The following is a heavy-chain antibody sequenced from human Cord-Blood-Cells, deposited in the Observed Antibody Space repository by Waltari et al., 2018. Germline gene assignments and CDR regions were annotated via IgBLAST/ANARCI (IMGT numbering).Heavy chain of an antibody. CDR1: GGSISSSSYY. Sequence: QLQLQESGPGLVKPSETLSLTCTVSGGSISSSSYYWGWIRQPPGKGLEWIGSIYYSGSTYYNPSLKSRVTISVVTSKNQFSLKLSSVTAADTAVYYCASVRFLEWLLYYWGQGTLVTVSS. V-gene: IGHV4-39*01. D-gene: IGHD3-3*01. CDR2: IYYSGST. CDR3: ASVRFLEWLLYY. J-gene: IGHJ4*02.